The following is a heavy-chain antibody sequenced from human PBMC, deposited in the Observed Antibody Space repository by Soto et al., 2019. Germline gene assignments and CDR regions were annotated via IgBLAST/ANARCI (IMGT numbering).Heavy chain of an antibody. CDR1: GFTFGNYA. V-gene: IGHV3-23*01. CDR2: ISSRGDRT. Sequence: LRLSCVGSGFTFGNYAMSWVRQAPGKGLEWVSIISSRGDRTSYAESVKGRFTISRDDSKNTLFLHMNSLGAEDTAVYYCAKETGYSYGFQPNALDVWGQGTTVTVSS. D-gene: IGHD5-18*01. CDR3: AKETGYSYGFQPNALDV. J-gene: IGHJ6*02.